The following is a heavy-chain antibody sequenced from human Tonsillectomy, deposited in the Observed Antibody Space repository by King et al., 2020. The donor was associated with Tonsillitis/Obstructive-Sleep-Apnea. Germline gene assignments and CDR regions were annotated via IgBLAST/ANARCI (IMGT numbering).Heavy chain of an antibody. CDR2: FYYSGST. CDR1: GGFISSYY. CDR3: ASRAYCSSTSCSWAFDY. Sequence: VQLQESGPGLVKPSETLSLTFTVSGGFISSYYWSWIRQPPGKGLEWIGYFYYSGSTNYNPSLNSRVTISVDTSKNQFSLKLGSVTAADTAVYYCASRAYCSSTSCSWAFDYWGQGTLVTVSS. D-gene: IGHD2-2*01. V-gene: IGHV4-59*01. J-gene: IGHJ4*02.